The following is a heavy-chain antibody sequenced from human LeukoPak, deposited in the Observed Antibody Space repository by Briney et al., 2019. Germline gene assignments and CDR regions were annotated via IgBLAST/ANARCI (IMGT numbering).Heavy chain of an antibody. CDR3: ARGLVGSP. Sequence: GGSLILSCAASGFTFSSYSMNWVRQAPGKGLEWVSSISSSSSYIYYADSAKGRFTVSRDNAKNSLYLQMNNLRAEDTAVYYCARGLVGSPWGQGTLVTVSS. CDR2: ISSSSSYI. D-gene: IGHD3-9*01. J-gene: IGHJ5*02. CDR1: GFTFSSYS. V-gene: IGHV3-21*01.